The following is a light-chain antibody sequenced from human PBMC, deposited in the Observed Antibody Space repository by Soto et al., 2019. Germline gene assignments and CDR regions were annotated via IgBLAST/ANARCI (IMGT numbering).Light chain of an antibody. Sequence: DIQMTQSPASLSASVGDRVIITCRASQGTRNDLGWYQQKVGKAPKRLIFAASSLQSGVPSRFSGSGSGTEFTLTISSLQAEDFGSYYCLQYNRYPRTFGQGTKVDIK. CDR2: AAS. CDR1: QGTRND. CDR3: LQYNRYPRT. V-gene: IGKV1-17*01. J-gene: IGKJ1*01.